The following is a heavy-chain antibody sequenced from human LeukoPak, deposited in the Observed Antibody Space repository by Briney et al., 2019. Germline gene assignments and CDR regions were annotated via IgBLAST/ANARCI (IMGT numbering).Heavy chain of an antibody. Sequence: SETLSLTCTVSGGSIGSSSYYWGWIRQPPGKGLEWIGSIYHSGTTHYNPSLKSRVTISIDTSKNQFSLKLSSVTAADTAVYYCARGGRDEGGYYFDYWGQGTLVTVSS. J-gene: IGHJ4*02. CDR3: ARGGRDEGGYYFDY. CDR2: IYHSGTT. CDR1: GGSIGSSSYY. V-gene: IGHV4-39*07. D-gene: IGHD5-24*01.